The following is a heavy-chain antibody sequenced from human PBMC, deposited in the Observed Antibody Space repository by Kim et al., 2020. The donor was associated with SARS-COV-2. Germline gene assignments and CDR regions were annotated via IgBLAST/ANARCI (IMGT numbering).Heavy chain of an antibody. Sequence: ADSVKGRFTISRDNDKNTPYLQMNSLRAEDTAVYYCAKPLSAMVRGVIIDWGQGTLVTVSS. D-gene: IGHD3-10*01. V-gene: IGHV3-23*01. J-gene: IGHJ4*02. CDR3: AKPLSAMVRGVIID.